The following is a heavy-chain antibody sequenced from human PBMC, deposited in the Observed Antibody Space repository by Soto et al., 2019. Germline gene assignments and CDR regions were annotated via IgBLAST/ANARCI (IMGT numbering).Heavy chain of an antibody. CDR1: GGSFSGYY. V-gene: IGHV4-34*01. CDR2: INHSGST. CDR3: ARGSREYYGSGLSYDY. J-gene: IGHJ4*02. D-gene: IGHD3-10*01. Sequence: SETLSLTCAVYGGSFSGYYWSWIRQPPGKGLEWIGEINHSGSTNYNPSLKSRVTISVDTSKNQFSLKLSSVTAADTAVYYCARGSREYYGSGLSYDYWGQGTLVTVSS.